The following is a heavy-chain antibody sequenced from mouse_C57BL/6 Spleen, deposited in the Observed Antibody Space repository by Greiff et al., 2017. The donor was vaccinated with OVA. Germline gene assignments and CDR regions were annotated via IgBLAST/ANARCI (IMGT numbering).Heavy chain of an antibody. CDR3: ARENYYFDV. V-gene: IGHV1-82*01. J-gene: IGHJ1*03. CDR1: GYAFSSSW. CDR2: IYPGDGDT. Sequence: VQGVESGPELVKPGASVKISCKASGYAFSSSWMNWVKQRPGKGLEWIGRIYPGDGDTNYNGKFKGKATLTADKSSSTAYMQLSSLTSEDSAVYFCARENYYFDVWGTGTTVTVSS.